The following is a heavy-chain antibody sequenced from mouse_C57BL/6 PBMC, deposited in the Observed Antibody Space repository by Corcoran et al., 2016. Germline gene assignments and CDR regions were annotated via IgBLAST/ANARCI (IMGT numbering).Heavy chain of an antibody. CDR1: GYSITSGYY. CDR3: ARGSTTVVYWYFDV. Sequence: DVQLQESGPGLVKPSQSLSLTCSVTGYSITSGYYWNWIRQFPGNKLEWMGYISYDGSNNYNPSLKNRISITRDTSKNQFFLKLNSVTTEDTATYYCARGSTTVVYWYFDVWGTGTTVTVSS. D-gene: IGHD1-1*01. CDR2: ISYDGSN. V-gene: IGHV3-6*01. J-gene: IGHJ1*03.